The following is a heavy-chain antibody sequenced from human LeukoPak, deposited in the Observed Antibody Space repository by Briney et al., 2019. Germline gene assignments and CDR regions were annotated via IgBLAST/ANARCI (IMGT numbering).Heavy chain of an antibody. CDR3: ARAKLIAVLWFDP. CDR2: INPNSGGT. D-gene: IGHD6-19*01. J-gene: IGHJ5*02. CDR1: GYTFTGYY. Sequence: ASVKVSCKASGYTFTGYYMHWVRQAPGQGLEWMGWINPNSGGTNYAQKFQGRVTMTRGTSISTAYMELSRLRSDDTAVYYCARAKLIAVLWFDPWGQGTLVTVSS. V-gene: IGHV1-2*02.